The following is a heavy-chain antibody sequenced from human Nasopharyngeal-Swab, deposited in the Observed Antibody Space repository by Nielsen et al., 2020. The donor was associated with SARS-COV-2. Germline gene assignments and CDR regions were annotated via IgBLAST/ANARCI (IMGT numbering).Heavy chain of an antibody. D-gene: IGHD3-9*01. J-gene: IGHJ4*02. CDR3: ARVSYDILTGYWGFDY. Sequence: ASVKVSCKAPGYTFTSYAMNWVRQAPGQGLEWMGWINTNTGNPTYAQGFTGRFVFSLDTSVSTAYLQISSLKAEDTAVYYCARVSYDILTGYWGFDYWGQGTLVTVSS. V-gene: IGHV7-4-1*02. CDR1: GYTFTSYA. CDR2: INTNTGNP.